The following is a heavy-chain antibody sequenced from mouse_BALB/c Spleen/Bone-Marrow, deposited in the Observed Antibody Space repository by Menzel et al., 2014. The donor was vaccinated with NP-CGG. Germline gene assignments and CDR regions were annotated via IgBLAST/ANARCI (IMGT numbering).Heavy chain of an antibody. Sequence: SGGGLVKPGGSLKLSCAASGFTFSSYAMSWVRQTPEKRLEWVASISSGGSTYYPDSVKGRFTISRDNARNILYLQMSSLRSEDTAMYYCAREGGTTAHYYAMDYWGQGTSVTVSS. CDR1: GFTFSSYA. V-gene: IGHV5-6-5*01. D-gene: IGHD1-2*01. J-gene: IGHJ4*01. CDR2: ISSGGST. CDR3: AREGGTTAHYYAMDY.